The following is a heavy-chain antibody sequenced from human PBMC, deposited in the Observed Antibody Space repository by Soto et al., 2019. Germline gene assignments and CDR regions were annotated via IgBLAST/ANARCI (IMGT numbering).Heavy chain of an antibody. CDR2: INHCGGT. V-gene: IGHV4-34*02. Sequence: QVQLQQWGAGLLKPSETLSLTCAVYGGSFSGYYWTWIRQAPGKGLEWIGEINHCGGTNYNSSLKSRVTISVDTSKNQFCLMLSSVTAADTAVYYCARDRQYSQFWSGCQNEGPCAMDVWGQGTRVTVSS. CDR3: ARDRQYSQFWSGCQNEGPCAMDV. CDR1: GGSFSGYY. D-gene: IGHD3-3*01. J-gene: IGHJ6*02.